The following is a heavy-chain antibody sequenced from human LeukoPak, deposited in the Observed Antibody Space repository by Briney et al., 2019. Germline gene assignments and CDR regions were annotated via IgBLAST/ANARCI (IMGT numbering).Heavy chain of an antibody. J-gene: IGHJ4*02. D-gene: IGHD3-22*01. CDR1: GITLSNYG. V-gene: IGHV3-23*01. CDR2: ISDSGGRT. CDR3: AKRGVVSRVILVGFHKEAYYFDS. Sequence: GGSLRLSCAVSGITLSNYGMSWVRQAPGKGLEWVAGISDSGGRTNYADSVKGRFTISRDNTKNTLYLQMNSLRAEDTAVYFCAKRGVVSRVILVGFHKEAYYFDSWGQGALVTVSS.